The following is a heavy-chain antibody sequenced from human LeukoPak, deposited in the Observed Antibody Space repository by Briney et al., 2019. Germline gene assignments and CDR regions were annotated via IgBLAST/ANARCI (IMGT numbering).Heavy chain of an antibody. D-gene: IGHD3-3*01. Sequence: PGKSLRLSCAASGFTFSTHGMHWVRQAPGRGLEWVALLSYDGSKDSYADSVRGRFTISRDNFKNTLFLQMTSLRAEDTAVYYCAKDGAFWSGYRDYWGQGTLVTVSS. CDR3: AKDGAFWSGYRDY. CDR2: LSYDGSKD. V-gene: IGHV3-30*18. CDR1: GFTFSTHG. J-gene: IGHJ4*02.